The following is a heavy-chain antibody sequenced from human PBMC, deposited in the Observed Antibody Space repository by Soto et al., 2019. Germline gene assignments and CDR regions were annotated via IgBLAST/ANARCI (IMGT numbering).Heavy chain of an antibody. CDR1: GPSISSSSYY. V-gene: IGHV4-61*01. Sequence: TSETLCLTCTVSGPSISSSSYYWAWNRQSPGKGLEWIGYIYYSGSTNYNPSLKSRVTISVDTSKNQFSLKLSSVTAADTAVYYCARDIGCSGGSCYPYYYYYYMDVWGKGTTVTVSS. D-gene: IGHD2-15*01. CDR2: IYYSGST. CDR3: ARDIGCSGGSCYPYYYYYYMDV. J-gene: IGHJ6*03.